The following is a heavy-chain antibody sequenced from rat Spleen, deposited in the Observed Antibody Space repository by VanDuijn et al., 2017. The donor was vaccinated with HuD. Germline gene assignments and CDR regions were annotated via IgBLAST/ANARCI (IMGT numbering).Heavy chain of an antibody. J-gene: IGHJ2*01. D-gene: IGHD1-10*01. Sequence: EVQLVESGGGLVQPGRSMKLSCAASGFTFSNYGMAWVRQAPKKGLEWVAYISYDGGSTYYRDSVKGRFTNSRDNAKSTLYLQMDSLRSEDTATYYCTSSPGETTTDYWGQGVMVTVSS. CDR3: TSSPGETTTDY. CDR2: ISYDGGST. CDR1: GFTFSNYG. V-gene: IGHV5-20*01.